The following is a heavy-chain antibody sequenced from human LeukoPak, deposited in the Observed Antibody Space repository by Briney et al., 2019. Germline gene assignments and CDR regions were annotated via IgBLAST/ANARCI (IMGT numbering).Heavy chain of an antibody. D-gene: IGHD3-10*01. Sequence: SQTLSLTCAISGDSVSRNSVAWIWIRQSPSRGLEWLGRTYYRSKWYYDYAVSVKSRITINPDTSKNQFSLQLTSVTPEDTAVYYCASGSDLDCWGQGTLVTVSS. CDR2: TYYRSKWYY. V-gene: IGHV6-1*01. CDR3: ASGSDLDC. CDR1: GDSVSRNSVA. J-gene: IGHJ4*02.